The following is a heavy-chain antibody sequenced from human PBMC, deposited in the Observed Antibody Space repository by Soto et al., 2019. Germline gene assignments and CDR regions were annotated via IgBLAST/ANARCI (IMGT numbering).Heavy chain of an antibody. D-gene: IGHD3-22*01. CDR3: AIYSSSVRDYYYMDV. V-gene: IGHV3-11*01. Sequence: PGGSLRLSCAASGFTFSDYYMSWIRQAPGKGLEWVSYISSSGSTIYYADSVKGRFTISRDNAKNSLYLQMNSLRAEDTAVYYCAIYSSSVRDYYYMDVWGKGTTVTVSS. CDR2: ISSSGSTI. CDR1: GFTFSDYY. J-gene: IGHJ6*03.